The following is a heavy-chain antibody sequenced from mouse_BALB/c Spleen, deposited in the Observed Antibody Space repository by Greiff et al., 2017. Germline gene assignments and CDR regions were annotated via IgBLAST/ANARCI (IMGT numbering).Heavy chain of an antibody. D-gene: IGHD2-1*01. CDR3: APMVTRAWFAY. V-gene: IGHV1-82*01. CDR1: GYAFSSSW. CDR2: IYPGDGDT. J-gene: IGHJ3*01. Sequence: QVQLQQSGPELVKPGASVKISCKASGYAFSSSWMNWVKQRPGQGLEWIGRIYPGDGDTNYNGKFKGKATLTADKSSSTAYMQLSSLTSVDSAVYFCAPMVTRAWFAYWGQGTLVTVSA.